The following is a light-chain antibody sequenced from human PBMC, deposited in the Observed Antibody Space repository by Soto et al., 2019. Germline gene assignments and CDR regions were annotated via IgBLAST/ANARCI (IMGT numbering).Light chain of an antibody. V-gene: IGKV1-39*01. CDR1: QNIATY. Sequence: DIPITQSPSSLSASVGDRVTITCRASQNIATYLNWYQQTPGKAPKLLIYTASTLQSGVPSRFSGSGSGTDFTLTISSLQPEDFATFYCQQSYNTPLTFGGGTKVDIK. CDR3: QQSYNTPLT. J-gene: IGKJ4*01. CDR2: TAS.